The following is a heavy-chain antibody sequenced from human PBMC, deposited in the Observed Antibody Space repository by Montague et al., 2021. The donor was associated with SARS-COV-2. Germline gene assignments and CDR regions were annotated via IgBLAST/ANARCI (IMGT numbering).Heavy chain of an antibody. D-gene: IGHD3-3*02. J-gene: IGHJ1*01. V-gene: IGHV4-39*07. CDR2: SYYSGST. CDR3: ARFVKTGTTSAFDR. Sequence: SETLSLTCTVSGASISSSTYYWGWIRQPPGKGLQWIGSSYYSGSTYYNPSLKSRATISVDTSKNQISLRMSSVTAADTAVYYCARFVKTGTTSAFDRWGQGTLVIVS. CDR1: GASISSSTYY.